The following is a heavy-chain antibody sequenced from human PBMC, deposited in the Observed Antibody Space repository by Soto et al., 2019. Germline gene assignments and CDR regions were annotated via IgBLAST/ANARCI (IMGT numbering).Heavy chain of an antibody. Sequence: GGSLRLSCAASGFTFSSYAMSWVRQAPGKGLDWVSAISGSGGSTYYADSVKGRFTISRDNSKNTLYLQMNSLRAEDTAVYYCAKALYYYGSGSLYYYGMDVWGQGTTVTVSS. CDR3: AKALYYYGSGSLYYYGMDV. D-gene: IGHD3-10*01. J-gene: IGHJ6*02. V-gene: IGHV3-23*01. CDR1: GFTFSSYA. CDR2: ISGSGGST.